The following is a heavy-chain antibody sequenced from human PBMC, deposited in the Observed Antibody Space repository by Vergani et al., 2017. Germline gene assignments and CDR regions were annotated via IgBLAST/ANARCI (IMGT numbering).Heavy chain of an antibody. V-gene: IGHV4-39*01. Sequence: QLQLQESGPGLVKPSETLSLTCTVSGGSVYTSRYYWGWIRQPPGKGLEWIASIYYSGSTYYNPSLMRRITISVDAPNNQFSLKLRSVTASDTAVYYCARHRSPEDYYGSGNYFDYWGQGTLVTVSS. CDR3: ARHRSPEDYYGSGNYFDY. D-gene: IGHD3-10*01. J-gene: IGHJ4*02. CDR2: IYYSGST. CDR1: GGSVYTSRYY.